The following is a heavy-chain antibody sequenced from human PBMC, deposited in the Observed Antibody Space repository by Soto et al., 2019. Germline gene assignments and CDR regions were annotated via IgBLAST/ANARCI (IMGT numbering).Heavy chain of an antibody. Sequence: QVQLVQSGAEMKKPGSSVKVSCQSSGGTFNTYAMNWVRQAPGQGPEWMGDISPRFGAANCAPKFQGRVTITADESTGTSYMQLSRLASEDTAVDFCAREVEVHARAFVYWGQGTLVTVSS. CDR1: GGTFNTYA. V-gene: IGHV1-69*19. D-gene: IGHD3-10*01. J-gene: IGHJ4*02. CDR3: AREVEVHARAFVY. CDR2: ISPRFGAA.